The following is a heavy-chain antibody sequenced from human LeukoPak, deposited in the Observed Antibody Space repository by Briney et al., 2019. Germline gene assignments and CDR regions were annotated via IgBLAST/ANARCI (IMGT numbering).Heavy chain of an antibody. D-gene: IGHD2-15*01. CDR3: AKVVVVAATGPYYFDY. CDR1: GFTFSSYG. Sequence: PGGSLRLSCAASGFTFSSYGMHWVRQAPGKGLEWVAFIRYDGSNKYCADSVKGRFTISRDNSKNTLYLQMNSLRAEDSAVYYCAKVVVVAATGPYYFDYWGQGTLVTVSS. V-gene: IGHV3-30*02. CDR2: IRYDGSNK. J-gene: IGHJ4*02.